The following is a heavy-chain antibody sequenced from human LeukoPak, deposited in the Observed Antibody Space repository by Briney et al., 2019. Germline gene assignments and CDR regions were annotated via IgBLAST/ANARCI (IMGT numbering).Heavy chain of an antibody. J-gene: IGHJ4*02. CDR1: GFTFNSYG. V-gene: IGHV3-30*18. Sequence: LRLSSSAAGFTFNSYGMRWVRQAPKKGLEWVAVISYDGSNKYYADSVKGRFTISRDNSKNTLYLQMNSLRAEDTAVYYCAKDTDYFDYWGQGTLVTV. CDR3: AKDTDYFDY. CDR2: ISYDGSNK.